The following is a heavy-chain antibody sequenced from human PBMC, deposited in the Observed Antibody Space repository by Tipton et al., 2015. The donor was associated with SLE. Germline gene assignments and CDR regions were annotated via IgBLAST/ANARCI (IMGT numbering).Heavy chain of an antibody. Sequence: GSLRLSCAASGFAFGSYEMNWVRQAPGKGLEWVSYISSGGSIIYYADTVKGRFTISRDNSKNSVYLQMNSLRAEDSAAYYCARGQKGYSDFGMDVWRQGSTVTVSS. V-gene: IGHV3-48*03. CDR3: ARGQKGYSDFGMDV. CDR1: GFAFGSYE. J-gene: IGHJ6*02. CDR2: ISSGGSII.